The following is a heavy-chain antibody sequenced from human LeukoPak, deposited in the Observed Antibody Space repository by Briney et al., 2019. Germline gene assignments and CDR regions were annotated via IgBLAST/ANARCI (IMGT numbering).Heavy chain of an antibody. Sequence: PSETLSLTCTVSGGSISSYYWSWIRQPPGKGLEWIGYIYYSGSTNYNPSLKSRVTMSVDTSKNQFSLKLSFVTAADTAVYYCARDRVGSSLVFDYWGQGTLVTVSS. CDR3: ARDRVGSSLVFDY. J-gene: IGHJ4*02. CDR1: GGSISSYY. V-gene: IGHV4-59*12. CDR2: IYYSGST. D-gene: IGHD6-6*01.